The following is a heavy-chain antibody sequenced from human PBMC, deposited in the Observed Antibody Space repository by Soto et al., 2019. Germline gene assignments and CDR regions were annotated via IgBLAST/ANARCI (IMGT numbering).Heavy chain of an antibody. D-gene: IGHD5-12*01. Sequence: GESLKISCKGSGYSFTSYWIGWVRQMPGKGLEWMGIIYPGDSDTRYSPSFQGQVTISADKSISTAYLQWSSLKASDTAMYYCARPDKNSGYRGAFDIWGQGTMVTVSS. CDR3: ARPDKNSGYRGAFDI. CDR1: GYSFTSYW. CDR2: IYPGDSDT. V-gene: IGHV5-51*01. J-gene: IGHJ3*02.